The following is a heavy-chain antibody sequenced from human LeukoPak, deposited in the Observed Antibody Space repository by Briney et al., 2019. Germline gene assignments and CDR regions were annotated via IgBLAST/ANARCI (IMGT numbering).Heavy chain of an antibody. CDR2: ISSSSSYI. D-gene: IGHD3-22*01. Sequence: GGSLRLSCAASGFTFSSYSMNWVRQAPGKGLEWVSSISSSSSYIYYADSVKGRFTISRDNAKNSLYLQMNSLRAEDTAVYYCARHPNADSSGYYSDAFDIWGQGTMVTVSS. J-gene: IGHJ3*02. CDR1: GFTFSSYS. CDR3: ARHPNADSSGYYSDAFDI. V-gene: IGHV3-21*01.